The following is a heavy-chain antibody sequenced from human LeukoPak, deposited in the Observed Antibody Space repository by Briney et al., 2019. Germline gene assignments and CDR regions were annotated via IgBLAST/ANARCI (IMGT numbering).Heavy chain of an antibody. V-gene: IGHV3-23*01. D-gene: IGHD3-3*01. J-gene: IGHJ4*02. Sequence: GSLRLSCAAAGFTFDDYGMSCVRQAPGTGLEWVSAISGSGGSTYYADSVKGRFTISRDNSKNTLYLKMNSLRAEDTAVYYCAKEGQFWSGYYLYFDYWGQGTLVTVS. CDR1: GFTFDDYG. CDR3: AKEGQFWSGYYLYFDY. CDR2: ISGSGGST.